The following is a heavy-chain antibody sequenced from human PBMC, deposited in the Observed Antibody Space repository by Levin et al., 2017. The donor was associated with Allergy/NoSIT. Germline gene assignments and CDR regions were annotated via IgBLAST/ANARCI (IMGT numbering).Heavy chain of an antibody. CDR3: ARDLSWQQRGYSYEEDWYFDL. J-gene: IGHJ2*01. V-gene: IGHV4-59*01. D-gene: IGHD5-18*01. Sequence: SETLSLTCTVSGGSISSYYWSWIRQPPGKGLEWIGYIYYSGSTNYNPSLKSRVTISVDTSKNQFSLKLSSVTAADTAVYYCARDLSWQQRGYSYEEDWYFDLWGRGTLVTVSS. CDR1: GGSISSYY. CDR2: IYYSGST.